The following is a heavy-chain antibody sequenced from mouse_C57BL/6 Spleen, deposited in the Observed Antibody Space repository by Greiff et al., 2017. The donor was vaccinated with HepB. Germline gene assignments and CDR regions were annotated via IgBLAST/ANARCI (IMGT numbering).Heavy chain of an antibody. D-gene: IGHD2-3*01. CDR1: GYAFSSSW. J-gene: IGHJ3*01. CDR3: ADGYSFAY. CDR2: IYPGDGDT. Sequence: VQLQQSGPELVKPGASVKISCKASGYAFSSSWMNWVKQRPGKGLEWIGRIYPGDGDTNYNGKFKGKATLTADKSSSTAYMQLSSLTSEDSAVYFCADGYSFAYWGQGTLVTVSA. V-gene: IGHV1-82*01.